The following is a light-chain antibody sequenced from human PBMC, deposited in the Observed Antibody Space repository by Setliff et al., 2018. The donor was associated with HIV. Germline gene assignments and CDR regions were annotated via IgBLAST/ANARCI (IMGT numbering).Light chain of an antibody. CDR2: EVS. CDR3: SSYTSSSTVVI. CDR1: SSDIGGYNY. J-gene: IGLJ2*01. V-gene: IGLV2-14*01. Sequence: ALTQPASVSGSPGQSITISCTGSSSDIGGYNYVSWYQLHPGKAPKLMIYEVSNRPSGVSNRFSGSKSVNTASLTISGLQAEDEADYYCSSYTSSSTVVIFGGGTKVTVL.